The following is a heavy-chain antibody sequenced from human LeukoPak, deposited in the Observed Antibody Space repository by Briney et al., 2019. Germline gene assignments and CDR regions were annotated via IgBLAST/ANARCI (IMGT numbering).Heavy chain of an antibody. CDR1: GFTFSSYS. CDR2: ISSSSSTI. D-gene: IGHD3-9*01. CDR3: ARDLDYDILTGFGEKNFDY. Sequence: GGSLRLSCAASGFTFSSYSMNWVRQAPGKGLEWVSSISSSSSTIYYADSVKGRFTISRDNAKNSLYLQMNSLRAEDTAVYYCARDLDYDILTGFGEKNFDYWGQGTLVTVSS. J-gene: IGHJ4*02. V-gene: IGHV3-48*01.